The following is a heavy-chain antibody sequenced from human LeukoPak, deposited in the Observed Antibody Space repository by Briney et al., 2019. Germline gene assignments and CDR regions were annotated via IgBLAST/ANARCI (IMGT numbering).Heavy chain of an antibody. D-gene: IGHD2-15*01. J-gene: IGHJ4*02. CDR3: ARDRRTHCSGGSCYSVRFDY. Sequence: ASVKVSCKASGYTFTTYGISWVRQAPGQGLEWMGWISAYNGNTNYAQKLQGRVTMTTDTSTSTAYMELRSLRSDDTAVYYCARDRRTHCSGGSCYSVRFDYWGQGTLVTVSS. V-gene: IGHV1-18*01. CDR2: ISAYNGNT. CDR1: GYTFTTYG.